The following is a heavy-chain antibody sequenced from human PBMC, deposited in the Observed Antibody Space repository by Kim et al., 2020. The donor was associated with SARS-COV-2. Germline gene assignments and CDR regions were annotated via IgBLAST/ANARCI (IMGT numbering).Heavy chain of an antibody. Sequence: NGNTNYAQKLQGRVTMTTDTSTSTAYMELRSLRSDDTAVYYCARADAFDYWGQGTLVTVSS. V-gene: IGHV1-18*01. CDR2: NGNT. CDR3: ARADAFDY. J-gene: IGHJ4*02.